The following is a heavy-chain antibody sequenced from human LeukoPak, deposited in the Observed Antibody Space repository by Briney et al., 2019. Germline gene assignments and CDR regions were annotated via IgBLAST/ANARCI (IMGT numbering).Heavy chain of an antibody. J-gene: IGHJ4*02. V-gene: IGHV4-61*01. CDR1: GGSVSSGSYY. CDR3: ARLTNDYSFDY. D-gene: IGHD1-1*01. Sequence: SETLSLTCTVSGGSVSSGSYYWSWIRQPPGKGLEWIGYIYYSGSTNYNPSLKSRVTISVDTSKNQFSLKLSSVTAADTAVYHCARLTNDYSFDYWGQGTLVTVSS. CDR2: IYYSGST.